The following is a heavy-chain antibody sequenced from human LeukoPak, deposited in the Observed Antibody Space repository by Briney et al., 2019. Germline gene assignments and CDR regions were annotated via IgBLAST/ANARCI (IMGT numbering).Heavy chain of an antibody. D-gene: IGHD5-18*01. CDR2: IVVGSGNT. Sequence: TSVKVSCKASGFTFTSSAMQWVRQAPGQRLEWIGWIVVGSGNTNYAQKFQERVTITRDMSTSTAYMELSSLRSEDTAVYCCPAIFAGGEYSYGFGIDPWGQGTLVTVSS. CDR1: GFTFTSSA. J-gene: IGHJ5*02. V-gene: IGHV1-58*02. CDR3: PAIFAGGEYSYGFGIDP.